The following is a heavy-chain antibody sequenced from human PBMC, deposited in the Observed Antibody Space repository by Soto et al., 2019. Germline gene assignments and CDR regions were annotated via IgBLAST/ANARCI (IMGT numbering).Heavy chain of an antibody. Sequence: KGLEWIGEINHSGSTNYNPSLKSRVTISVDTSKNQFSLKLSSVTAADTAVYYCASRITMVRGVQEFNWFDPWGQGTLVTVSS. J-gene: IGHJ5*02. D-gene: IGHD3-10*01. CDR3: ASRITMVRGVQEFNWFDP. CDR2: INHSGST. V-gene: IGHV4-34*01.